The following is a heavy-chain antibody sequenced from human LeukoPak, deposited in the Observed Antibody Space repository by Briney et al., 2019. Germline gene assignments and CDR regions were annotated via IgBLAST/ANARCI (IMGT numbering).Heavy chain of an antibody. CDR3: AKVLSCGSASCPNWFDP. J-gene: IGHJ5*02. V-gene: IGHV3-23*01. CDR1: GFTFSSYA. Sequence: GSLRLSCAASGFTFSSYAMSWVRQAPGKGLEWVSAISGSGGSTYYADSVKGRFTISRDNSKNTLYLQMNSLRAEDTAVYYCAKVLSCGSASCPNWFDPWGQGTLVTVSS. CDR2: ISGSGGST. D-gene: IGHD2-2*01.